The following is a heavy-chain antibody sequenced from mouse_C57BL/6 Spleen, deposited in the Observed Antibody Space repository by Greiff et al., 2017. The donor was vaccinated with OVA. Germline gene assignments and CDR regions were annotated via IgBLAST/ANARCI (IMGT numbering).Heavy chain of an antibody. J-gene: IGHJ2*01. D-gene: IGHD2-5*01. CDR2: IYPGNGDT. CDR1: GYTFTSCN. V-gene: IGHV1-12*01. Sequence: QVQLQQSGAELVRPGASVKMSCKASGYTFTSCNMHWVKQTPRQGLEWIGAIYPGNGDTSYNQKFKGKATLTVDKSSSTAYMQLSSLTSEDSAVYFCARVGGYSNVLDYWGQGTTLTVSS. CDR3: ARVGGYSNVLDY.